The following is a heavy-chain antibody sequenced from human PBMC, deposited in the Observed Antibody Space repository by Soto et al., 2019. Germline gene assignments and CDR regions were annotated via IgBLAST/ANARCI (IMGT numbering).Heavy chain of an antibody. CDR3: ARLTVTAPNY. Sequence: QVQLQQWGAGLLKPSETLSLTCAVYGGSFSGYYWSWIRQPPGKGLEWIGEINHSGSTNYNPSVKSRVTISVDTSKNQFSLKLSSVTAADTAVYYCARLTVTAPNYWGQGTLVTVSS. CDR1: GGSFSGYY. V-gene: IGHV4-34*01. CDR2: INHSGST. J-gene: IGHJ4*02. D-gene: IGHD4-17*01.